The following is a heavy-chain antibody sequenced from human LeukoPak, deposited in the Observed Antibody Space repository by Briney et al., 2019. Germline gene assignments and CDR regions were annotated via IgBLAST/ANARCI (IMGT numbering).Heavy chain of an antibody. CDR1: GYTFTVYY. J-gene: IGHJ5*02. Sequence: ASVKVSCKASGYTFTVYYMHWVRQAPGQGLEWMGWINPNSGGTNYAQKFQGRVTMTRDTSISTAYMELSRLRSDDTAVYYCARDGSIAAAGTDWFDPWGQGTLVTVSS. D-gene: IGHD6-13*01. CDR3: ARDGSIAAAGTDWFDP. V-gene: IGHV1-2*02. CDR2: INPNSGGT.